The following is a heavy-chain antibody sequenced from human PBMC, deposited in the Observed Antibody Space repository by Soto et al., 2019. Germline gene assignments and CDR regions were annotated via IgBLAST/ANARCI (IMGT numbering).Heavy chain of an antibody. D-gene: IGHD3-3*01. V-gene: IGHV3-7*01. CDR1: GFTFSSYW. J-gene: IGHJ6*02. CDR3: ARGSGTGGFWSGYYPHYYYYYGMDV. Sequence: PGGSLRLSCAASGFTFSSYWMSWVRQAPGKGLEWVANIKQDGSEKYYVDSVKGRFTISRDNAKNSLYLQMNSLRAEDTAVYYCARGSGTGGFWSGYYPHYYYYYGMDVWGQGTTVTVSS. CDR2: IKQDGSEK.